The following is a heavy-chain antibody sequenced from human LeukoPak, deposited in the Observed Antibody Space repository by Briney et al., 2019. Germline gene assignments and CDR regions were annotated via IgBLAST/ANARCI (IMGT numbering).Heavy chain of an antibody. Sequence: ASVKVSCKASGYTFTGYHMHWVRQAPGQGLEWMGWINPNSGGTNYAQKFQGRVTMTRDTSISTAYMELSRLRSDDTAVYYCARASLNYGDYYFDYWGQGTLVTVSS. V-gene: IGHV1-2*02. CDR2: INPNSGGT. J-gene: IGHJ4*02. CDR1: GYTFTGYH. D-gene: IGHD4-17*01. CDR3: ARASLNYGDYYFDY.